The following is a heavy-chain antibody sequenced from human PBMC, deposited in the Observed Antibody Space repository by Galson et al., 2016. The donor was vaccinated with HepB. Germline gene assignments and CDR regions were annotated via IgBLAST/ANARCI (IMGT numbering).Heavy chain of an antibody. D-gene: IGHD6-19*01. CDR3: ARDDSGGWYGFHYGMDV. CDR1: GGSMSYYY. J-gene: IGHJ6*02. CDR2: IYYSEST. V-gene: IGHV4-59*01. Sequence: SETLSLTCTVSGGSMSYYYWSWIRQPPGKGLEWIGYIYYSESTNYNPSLKSRVPISVDASKNQFSLKLTSVTAADTAVYYCARDDSGGWYGFHYGMDVWGQGTTVTVSS.